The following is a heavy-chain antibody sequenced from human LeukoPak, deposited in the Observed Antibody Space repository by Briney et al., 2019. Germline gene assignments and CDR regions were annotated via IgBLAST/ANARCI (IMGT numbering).Heavy chain of an antibody. V-gene: IGHV4-61*02. Sequence: SETLSLTCTVSGGSISSGSYFWNWIRQPAGKGLEWIGRVYTSGSTNYNPSLKSRVTISLDTSKNQFSLKLSSVTAADTAVYYCASSVAGKVAPLDYWGQGTLVTVSS. CDR1: GGSISSGSYF. J-gene: IGHJ4*02. D-gene: IGHD6-19*01. CDR3: ASSVAGKVAPLDY. CDR2: VYTSGST.